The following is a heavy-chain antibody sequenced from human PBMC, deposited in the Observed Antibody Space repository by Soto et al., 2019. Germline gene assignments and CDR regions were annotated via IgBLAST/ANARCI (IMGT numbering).Heavy chain of an antibody. V-gene: IGHV3-30-3*01. CDR2: ISYDGSNK. CDR1: GFTFSSYA. D-gene: IGHD2-2*02. CDR3: ARVVCSSTSCYTSYYYYYYGMDV. J-gene: IGHJ6*02. Sequence: GGSLRPSCAAAGFTFSSYAIHWVRQAPGKGLEWVAVISYDGSNKYYPDSVKGRFTISRDNSKNTLYLQMNSRRAEDPAVYYCARVVCSSTSCYTSYYYYYYGMDVWGQGTTVTVSS.